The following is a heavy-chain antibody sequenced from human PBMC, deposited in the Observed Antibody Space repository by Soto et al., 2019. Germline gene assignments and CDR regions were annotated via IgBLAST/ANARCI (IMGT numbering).Heavy chain of an antibody. V-gene: IGHV4-4*02. CDR1: GGSVESSSC. CDR3: VRSVPAATWAYNGMDV. Sequence: PWETLSLTCAVSGGSVESSSCWSWVRQAPGKGLEWIGEVYHSGTFNYNPSLASRVSVSVDKSTNQFSLNLNSVTAADTAVYYCVRSVPAATWAYNGMDVWGQGTTVTVSS. CDR2: VYHSGTF. D-gene: IGHD2-15*01. J-gene: IGHJ6*02.